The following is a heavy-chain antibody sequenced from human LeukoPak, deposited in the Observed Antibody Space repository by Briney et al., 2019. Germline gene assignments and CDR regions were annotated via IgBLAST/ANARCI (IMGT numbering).Heavy chain of an antibody. V-gene: IGHV3-48*04. J-gene: IGHJ4*02. D-gene: IGHD2-15*01. CDR2: ISSSGSTI. CDR3: ARGRELGYCSGGSCPVRPLDY. CDR1: GFTFSTYS. Sequence: GGSLRLSCAASGFTFSTYSINWVRQAPGKGLEWVSYISSSGSTIYYADSVKGRFTISRDNAKNSLYLQMNSLRAEDTAVYYCARGRELGYCSGGSCPVRPLDYWGQGTLVTVSS.